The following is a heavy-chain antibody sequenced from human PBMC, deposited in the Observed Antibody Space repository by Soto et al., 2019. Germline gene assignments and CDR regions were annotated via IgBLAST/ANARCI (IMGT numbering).Heavy chain of an antibody. D-gene: IGHD2-8*02. CDR2: INTGSGYT. CDR3: ERDRVYTGGSDADY. J-gene: IGHJ4*02. Sequence: QVHLVQSGAEVKKPGSSVRVSCKTSGYTFSNYAISWVRQAPGQGLEWMGWINTGSGYTNYAHDRVTMNKDASTYTAYLEVTSLRSDDTAIYYCERDRVYTGGSDADYWGQGTLVTVSS. V-gene: IGHV1-18*01. CDR1: GYTFSNYA.